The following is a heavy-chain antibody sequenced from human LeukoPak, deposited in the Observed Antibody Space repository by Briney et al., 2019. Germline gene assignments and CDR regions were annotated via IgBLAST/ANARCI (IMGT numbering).Heavy chain of an antibody. V-gene: IGHV3-73*01. CDR3: TRRPSSDFDY. D-gene: IGHD6-25*01. Sequence: GGSLRLSCAASGLTFSGSAMHWVRQASGQGLEWVGRIRSKANSYATAYAASVKGRFTISRDDSKNTAYRQMNSLKTEDTAVYYCTRRPSSDFDYWGQGTLVTVSS. CDR2: IRSKANSYAT. CDR1: GLTFSGSA. J-gene: IGHJ4*02.